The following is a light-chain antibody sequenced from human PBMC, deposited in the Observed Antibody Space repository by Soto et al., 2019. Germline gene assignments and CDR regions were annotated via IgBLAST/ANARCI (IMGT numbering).Light chain of an antibody. CDR1: SSDVGGYNY. Sequence: QSPLTRLPSASGPPGQSVAIPCPGTSSDVGGYNYVSWYQQHPGKAPKLMIYEVNKRPSGVPDRFSGSKSGNTASLTVSGLQAEDEADYYCSSYAGSSNVFGTGTKVTVL. V-gene: IGLV2-8*01. CDR2: EVN. CDR3: SSYAGSSNV. J-gene: IGLJ1*01.